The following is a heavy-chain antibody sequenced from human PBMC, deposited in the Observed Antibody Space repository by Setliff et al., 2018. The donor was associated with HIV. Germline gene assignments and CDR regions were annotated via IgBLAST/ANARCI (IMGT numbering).Heavy chain of an antibody. CDR2: ISYDGSNK. CDR1: GFTFNSYA. D-gene: IGHD1-26*01. CDR3: AKGSPLVGAPPTDI. J-gene: IGHJ3*02. Sequence: GGSLRLSCAASGFTFNSYAMYWVRQAPGKGLEWVALISYDGSNKYYADSVKGRFTISRDKSRNTLYLQMNSLRANDTALYYCAKGSPLVGAPPTDIWGQGTMVTVS. V-gene: IGHV3-30-3*01.